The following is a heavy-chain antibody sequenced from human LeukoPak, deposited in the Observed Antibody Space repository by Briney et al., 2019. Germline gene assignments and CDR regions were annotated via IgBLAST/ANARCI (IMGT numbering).Heavy chain of an antibody. J-gene: IGHJ4*02. CDR3: ARIEQWLVGYFDY. CDR2: IYYSGST. V-gene: IGHV4-39*01. Sequence: SDTLSLTCTVSGGSISSSSYYWGWIRQPPGKGLEWIGSIYYSGSTYYNPSLKSRVTISVDTSKNQFSLKLSSVTAADTAVYYCARIEQWLVGYFDYWGQGTLVTVSS. D-gene: IGHD6-19*01. CDR1: GGSISSSSYY.